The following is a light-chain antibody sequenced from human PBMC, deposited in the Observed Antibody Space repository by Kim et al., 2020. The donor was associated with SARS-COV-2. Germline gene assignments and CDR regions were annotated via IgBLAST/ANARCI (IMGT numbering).Light chain of an antibody. V-gene: IGKV1-27*01. J-gene: IGKJ2*01. CDR2: RAY. CDR1: QDISKL. Sequence: DIQMTQSPSSLSASVGDRVTITCRSSQDISKLLAWYQQKPGKAPNLLIFRAYVLQSGVPSRFSGGGSGTDFTLTISSLQPDDFATYYCQQYNSYSPTFGQGTKLEI. CDR3: QQYNSYSPT.